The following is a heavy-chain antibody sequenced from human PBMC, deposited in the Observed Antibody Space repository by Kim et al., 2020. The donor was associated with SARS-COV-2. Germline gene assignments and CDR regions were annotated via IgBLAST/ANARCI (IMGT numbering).Heavy chain of an antibody. J-gene: IGHJ4*02. D-gene: IGHD6-13*01. V-gene: IGHV3-23*01. CDR1: GFTFSSYT. Sequence: GGSLRLSCAASGFTFSSYTMSWVRQAPGKGLEWVSAISGSGGSTYYADSVKGRFTISRDNSKNTLYLQMNSLRAEDTAVYYCAKDRGGSSWFDYWGQGTLVTVSS. CDR2: ISGSGGST. CDR3: AKDRGGSSWFDY.